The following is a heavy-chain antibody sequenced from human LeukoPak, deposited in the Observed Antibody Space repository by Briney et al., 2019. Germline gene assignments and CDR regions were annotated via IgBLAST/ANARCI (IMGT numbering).Heavy chain of an antibody. Sequence: PGGSLRLSCAASGFTFSSYGMHWVRQAPGKGLEWVAVISYDGSNKYYADSVEGRFTIARDNSKNTLYLQMNSLRAEDTAVYYCAKDLSAGTVSNYWGQGTLVTVSS. D-gene: IGHD6-13*01. CDR3: AKDLSAGTVSNY. CDR1: GFTFSSYG. CDR2: ISYDGSNK. J-gene: IGHJ4*02. V-gene: IGHV3-30*18.